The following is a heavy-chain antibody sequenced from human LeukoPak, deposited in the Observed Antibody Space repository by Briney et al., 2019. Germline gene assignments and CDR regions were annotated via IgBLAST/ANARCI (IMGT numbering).Heavy chain of an antibody. V-gene: IGHV1-8*03. D-gene: IGHD1-14*01. Sequence: GASVKVSCKASGYTFTSYDINWVRQATGQGLEWMGWMNPNSGNTGYAQKFQGRVTITRNTSISTAYMELSSLRSEDTAVYYCARGHWNHNPYYYYYYMDVWGKGTTVTVSS. CDR2: MNPNSGNT. J-gene: IGHJ6*03. CDR1: GYTFTSYD. CDR3: ARGHWNHNPYYYYYYMDV.